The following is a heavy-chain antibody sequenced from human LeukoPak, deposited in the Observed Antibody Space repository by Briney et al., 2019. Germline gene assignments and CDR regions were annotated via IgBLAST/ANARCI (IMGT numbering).Heavy chain of an antibody. Sequence: SETLSLTCAVSGYSISSGYYWGWIRQPPGKGLEWIGSIYHSGSTYYNPSLKSRVTISVDTSKNQSSLKLSSVTAADTAVYYCAREGMGRYMDVWGKGTTVTVSS. D-gene: IGHD3-10*01. V-gene: IGHV4-38-2*02. CDR1: GYSISSGYY. CDR3: AREGMGRYMDV. J-gene: IGHJ6*03. CDR2: IYHSGST.